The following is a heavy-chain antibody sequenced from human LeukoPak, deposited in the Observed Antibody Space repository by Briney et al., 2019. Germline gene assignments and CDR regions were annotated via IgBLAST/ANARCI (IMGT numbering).Heavy chain of an antibody. CDR3: ARGDSYYYDSSGYPDY. Sequence: GGSLRLSCAASGFTFSSYWMHWVRRAPGKGLVWVSRINSDGSSTSYADSVKGRFTISRDNAKNTLYLQMNSLRAEDTAVYYCARGDSYYYDSSGYPDYWGQGTLVTVSS. CDR1: GFTFSSYW. D-gene: IGHD3-22*01. V-gene: IGHV3-74*01. CDR2: INSDGSST. J-gene: IGHJ4*02.